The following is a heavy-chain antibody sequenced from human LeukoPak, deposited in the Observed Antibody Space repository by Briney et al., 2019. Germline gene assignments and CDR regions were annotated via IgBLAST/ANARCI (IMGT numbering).Heavy chain of an antibody. J-gene: IGHJ5*02. CDR2: IIPIFGTA. Sequence: GASVKVSCKASGGTFNSYAISWVRQAPGQGLEWMGRIIPIFGTANYAQKFQGRVTITTDESTSTAYMELSSLRSEDTAVYYCAGDAAVLYGFDPWGQGTLVTVSS. CDR3: AGDAAVLYGFDP. CDR1: GGTFNSYA. D-gene: IGHD2-8*01. V-gene: IGHV1-69*05.